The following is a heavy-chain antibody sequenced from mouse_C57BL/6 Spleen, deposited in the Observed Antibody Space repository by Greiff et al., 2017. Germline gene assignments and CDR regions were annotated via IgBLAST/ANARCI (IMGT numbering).Heavy chain of an antibody. V-gene: IGHV1-63*01. D-gene: IGHD2-5*01. CDR2: SYPGGCYT. Sequence: QVQLQQSGAELVRPGTSVKMSCTASGYTFTHYWIGWAQQRPGHGLAWIGDSYPGGCYTNYKEKFKGKATLTADKSSSTAYMQFSSLTSEDAAIYYCARSRSNYGGAMDDWGQGTSVTASS. J-gene: IGHJ4*01. CDR1: GYTFTHYW. CDR3: ARSRSNYGGAMDD.